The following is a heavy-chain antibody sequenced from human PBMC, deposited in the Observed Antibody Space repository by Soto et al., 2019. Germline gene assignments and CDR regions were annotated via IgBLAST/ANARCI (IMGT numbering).Heavy chain of an antibody. D-gene: IGHD3-10*01. J-gene: IGHJ4*02. Sequence: QVQLVESGGGVVQPGRSLRLSCAASGFTFSTYGIHWVRQAPGKGLEWVSVISYDGSNKYYADSMKGRFTISRDNSKNTLYLQMNRLGVEDTAVYYCAKDLGGSGSLHYWGQGTLVTVSS. CDR3: AKDLGGSGSLHY. V-gene: IGHV3-30*18. CDR1: GFTFSTYG. CDR2: ISYDGSNK.